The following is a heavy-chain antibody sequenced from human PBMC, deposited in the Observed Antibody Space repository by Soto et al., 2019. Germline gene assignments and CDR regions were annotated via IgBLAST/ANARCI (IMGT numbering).Heavy chain of an antibody. J-gene: IGHJ4*02. D-gene: IGHD5-12*01. Sequence: GGSLRLSCTASGFTFSDYAMGWVRLAPGKGLEWVSTISKSSGSKYYADSVRGRFTISRDTSKNTLSLQMNSLRGEDTAVYYCARDVAAVYTGYDYSSDYWGQGTLVTVSS. CDR1: GFTFSDYA. CDR2: ISKSSGSK. V-gene: IGHV3-23*01. CDR3: ARDVAAVYTGYDYSSDY.